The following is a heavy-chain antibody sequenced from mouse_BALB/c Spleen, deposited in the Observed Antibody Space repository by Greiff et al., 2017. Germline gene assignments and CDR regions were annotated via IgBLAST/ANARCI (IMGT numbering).Heavy chain of an antibody. J-gene: IGHJ1*01. CDR1: GYTFTNYW. Sequence: QVQLQQSGAELVRPGTSVKISCKASGYTFTNYWLGWVKQRPGHGLEWIGDIYPGGGYTNYNEKFKGKATLTADTSSNTAYMQLSSLTSEDSAVYFCARWLRREYFDVWGAGTTVTVSS. D-gene: IGHD2-2*01. CDR2: IYPGGGYT. CDR3: ARWLRREYFDV. V-gene: IGHV1-63*02.